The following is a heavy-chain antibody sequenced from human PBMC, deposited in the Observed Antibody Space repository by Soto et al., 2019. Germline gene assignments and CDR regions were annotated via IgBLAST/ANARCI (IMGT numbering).Heavy chain of an antibody. Sequence: QVQLVQSGAEVKEPGASVKVSCKASGYTFTSYDINWVRQAPGQGLEWMGWMNPDSGDTGYVQKFQGRVSMTRDTSISTAYMELSSLRSEDTAVYYCARSRGGTGVDLDYWGQGTLVTVSS. CDR2: MNPDSGDT. D-gene: IGHD7-27*01. CDR1: GYTFTSYD. J-gene: IGHJ4*02. V-gene: IGHV1-8*01. CDR3: ARSRGGTGVDLDY.